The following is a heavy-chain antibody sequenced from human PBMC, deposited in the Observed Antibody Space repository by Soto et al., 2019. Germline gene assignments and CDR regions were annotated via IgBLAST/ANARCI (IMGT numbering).Heavy chain of an antibody. J-gene: IGHJ4*02. CDR2: IIPIFGTA. Sequence: EASVKVSCKASGGTFSSYAISWVRQAPGQGLEWMGGIIPIFGTANYAQKFQGRVTITADESTSTAYMELSSLRSEDTAVYYCASEGDPGTSFDYWGQGTLVTVSS. CDR1: GGTFSSYA. CDR3: ASEGDPGTSFDY. D-gene: IGHD1-7*01. V-gene: IGHV1-69*13.